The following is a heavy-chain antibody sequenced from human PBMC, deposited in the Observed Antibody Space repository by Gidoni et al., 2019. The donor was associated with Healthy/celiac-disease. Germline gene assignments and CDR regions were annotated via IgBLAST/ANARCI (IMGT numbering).Heavy chain of an antibody. CDR1: GFSVSSNY. Sequence: EVQLVDSGVGLIQPGESLSLSCAASGFSVSSNYMSWVRQAPGKGLEWVSVIYSGGRTYYADSVKGRFTISRDNSKNTLYLQMNSLRAEDTAVYYCARGIYGRYYYYGMDVWGQGTTVTVSS. V-gene: IGHV3-53*01. J-gene: IGHJ6*02. CDR2: IYSGGRT. CDR3: ARGIYGRYYYYGMDV. D-gene: IGHD4-17*01.